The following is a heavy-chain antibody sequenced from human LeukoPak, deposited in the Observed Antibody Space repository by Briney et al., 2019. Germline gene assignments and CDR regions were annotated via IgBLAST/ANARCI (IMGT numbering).Heavy chain of an antibody. J-gene: IGHJ4*02. D-gene: IGHD4-17*01. CDR2: ISAYNGNT. V-gene: IGHV1-18*01. Sequence: RASVKVSCKASGYTFTSYGISWVRQAPGQGLEWMGWISAYNGNTNYAQKLQGRVTMTTDTSTSTAYMELRSLRSDDTAVYYCARGEVRRPTVTKFRRARKPFDYWGQGTLVTVSS. CDR1: GYTFTSYG. CDR3: ARGEVRRPTVTKFRRARKPFDY.